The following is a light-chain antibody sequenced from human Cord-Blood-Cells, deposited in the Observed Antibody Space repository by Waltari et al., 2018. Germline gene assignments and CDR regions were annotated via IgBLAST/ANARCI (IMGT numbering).Light chain of an antibody. CDR1: ALPKQC. J-gene: IGLJ3*02. V-gene: IGLV3-25*02. CDR3: QSADSSGTYKV. Sequence: SYELPQPPSVPVSPGQTARRTCSEDALPKQCADWYQQKPGQAPVLVIYKDSERPSGIPERFSGSSSGTTVTLTISGVQAEDEADYYCQSADSSGTYKVFGGGTKLTVL. CDR2: KDS.